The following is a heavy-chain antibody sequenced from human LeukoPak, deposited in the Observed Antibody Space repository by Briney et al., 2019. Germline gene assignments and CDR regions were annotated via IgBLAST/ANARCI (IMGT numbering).Heavy chain of an antibody. CDR2: ISSSSSYI. Sequence: PGGSLTLSCAASGFTFSSYSMNWVRQAPGKGLEWVSSISSSSSYIYYADSVKGRFTISRDNAKNSLYLQMNSLRAEDTAVYYCARERGYSGYDWGDWGQGTLVTVSS. CDR3: ARERGYSGYDWGD. J-gene: IGHJ4*02. D-gene: IGHD5-12*01. V-gene: IGHV3-21*01. CDR1: GFTFSSYS.